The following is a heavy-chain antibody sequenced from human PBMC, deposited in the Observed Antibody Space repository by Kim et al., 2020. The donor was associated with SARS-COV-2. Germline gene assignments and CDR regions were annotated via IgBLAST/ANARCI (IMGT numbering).Heavy chain of an antibody. V-gene: IGHV1-69*13. Sequence: SVKVSCKSSGGTSSSHAFSWVRQAPGQGLEWMGGIIPIFDSTNYAQDFQGRVTITADESTSTVYMELSSLRSEDTGMYYCARRGDPPYMYAFDMWGQGT. J-gene: IGHJ3*02. D-gene: IGHD3-16*01. CDR1: GGTSSSHA. CDR2: IIPIFDST. CDR3: ARRGDPPYMYAFDM.